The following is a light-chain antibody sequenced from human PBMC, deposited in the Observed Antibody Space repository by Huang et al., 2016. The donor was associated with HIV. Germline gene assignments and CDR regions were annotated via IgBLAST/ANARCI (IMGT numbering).Light chain of an antibody. CDR1: QSISNY. J-gene: IGKJ1*01. V-gene: IGKV1-39*01. CDR3: QQSYSTPWT. Sequence: DIQMTQSPSSLSASVGDRVPISCRESQSISNYLNWYQQKPGKDPKLLIYAPSSLQSGVPSRFRGRGSETDFTLTISSLQPEDFATYYCQQSYSTPWTCGQGTKVEIK. CDR2: APS.